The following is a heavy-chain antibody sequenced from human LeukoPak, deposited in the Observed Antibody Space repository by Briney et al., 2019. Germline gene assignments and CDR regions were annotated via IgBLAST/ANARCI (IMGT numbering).Heavy chain of an antibody. Sequence: ASVNVSCKASGYTFTSYYMHWVRQAPGQGLEWMGIINPSGGSTSYAQKFQGRVTMTRDTSTSTAYMELRSLRSDDTAIYYCARDSITLIKDFWGQGTLVTVSS. J-gene: IGHJ4*02. CDR2: INPSGGST. CDR1: GYTFTSYY. V-gene: IGHV1-46*01. CDR3: ARDSITLIKDF. D-gene: IGHD3-22*01.